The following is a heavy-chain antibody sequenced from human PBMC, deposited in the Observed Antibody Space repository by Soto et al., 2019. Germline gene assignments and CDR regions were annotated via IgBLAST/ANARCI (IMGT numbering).Heavy chain of an antibody. CDR1: GYTFTGDY. V-gene: IGHV1-2*04. J-gene: IGHJ4*02. CDR3: ARLPTGLSYYFDY. D-gene: IGHD6-25*01. Sequence: QVQLVQSGAEVKEPGASVKVSCKASGYTFTGDYLHWVRQAPGQGLEWMGWINPNSGGTNYAQTFHGWVTMTRDTSLSTAYIELRRLRSDDTAVYYCARLPTGLSYYFDYWGQGTLVTVSS. CDR2: INPNSGGT.